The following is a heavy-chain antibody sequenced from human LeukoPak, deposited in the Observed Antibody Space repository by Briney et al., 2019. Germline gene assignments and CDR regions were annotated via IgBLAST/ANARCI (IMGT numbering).Heavy chain of an antibody. Sequence: SVKVSCKASGGTFSSYAISWVRQAPGQGLAWMGGMIPIFGTANYAQKFRGRVTITTDESTSTAYMELSSLRSEDTAVYYCARGGIGAYSSSYYYYYMDVWGKGTTVTVSS. CDR1: GGTFSSYA. V-gene: IGHV1-69*05. J-gene: IGHJ6*03. CDR2: MIPIFGTA. CDR3: ARGGIGAYSSSYYYYYMDV. D-gene: IGHD6-6*01.